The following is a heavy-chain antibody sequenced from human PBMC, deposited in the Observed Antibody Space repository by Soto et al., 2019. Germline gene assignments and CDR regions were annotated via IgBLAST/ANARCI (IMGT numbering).Heavy chain of an antibody. V-gene: IGHV1-8*01. CDR1: GYSFTSLD. CDR3: ARGVSAGVDY. CDR2: MQPSTGRT. D-gene: IGHD1-26*01. Sequence: QVQLVQSGAEVREPGASVKVSCKASGYSFTSLDINWVRQTAGQGLEWMGWMQPSTGRTGYAQKFQGRVAMTRDTSITTAYMELTTLTSDDTAFYYCARGVSAGVDYWGQSTLLTVSS. J-gene: IGHJ4*02.